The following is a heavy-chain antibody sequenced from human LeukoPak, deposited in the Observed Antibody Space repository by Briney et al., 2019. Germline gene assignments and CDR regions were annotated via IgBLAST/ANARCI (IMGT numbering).Heavy chain of an antibody. CDR3: AKREDENDFWSGSQARCFDP. CDR1: GCSISSSWYY. V-gene: IGHV4-39*01. CDR2: IYYSGST. D-gene: IGHD3-3*01. J-gene: IGHJ5*02. Sequence: SETLSLTCAVSGCSISSSWYYWGCIRHPPGKGLEWIGIIYYSGSTYYKPSLKSRVTISVDTSKSQFSLKLSSVTAADTAVYYRAKREDENDFWSGSQARCFDPWGQGNLVTVSS.